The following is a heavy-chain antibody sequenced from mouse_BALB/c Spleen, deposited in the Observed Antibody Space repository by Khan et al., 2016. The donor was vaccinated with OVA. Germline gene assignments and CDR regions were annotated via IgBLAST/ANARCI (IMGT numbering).Heavy chain of an antibody. CDR1: GYTFSSYW. Sequence: QVRLQQSGAEQAKPGASVKMSCKTSGYTFSSYWMHWVKQRPGQGLEWIGYINPTSGYTEYNEKFKEKATLSADKSSSTAYMQLTSLTSEDSAVYYCARDRIDYWGQGTTLTVSS. V-gene: IGHV1-7*01. J-gene: IGHJ2*01. CDR3: ARDRIDY. CDR2: INPTSGYT.